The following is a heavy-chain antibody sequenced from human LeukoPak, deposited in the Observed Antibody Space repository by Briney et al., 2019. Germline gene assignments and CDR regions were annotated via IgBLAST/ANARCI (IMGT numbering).Heavy chain of an antibody. D-gene: IGHD6-13*01. J-gene: IGHJ4*02. CDR3: AKIFQSSSWFDLDY. CDR1: GFTFSSYA. CDR2: ISVSGGST. Sequence: GGSLRLSCAASGFTFSSYAMSWVRQAPGKGLEWVSAISVSGGSTYYADSVKGRFTISRDNSKNTLYLQMNSLRAEDTAVYYCAKIFQSSSWFDLDYWGQGTLVTVSS. V-gene: IGHV3-23*01.